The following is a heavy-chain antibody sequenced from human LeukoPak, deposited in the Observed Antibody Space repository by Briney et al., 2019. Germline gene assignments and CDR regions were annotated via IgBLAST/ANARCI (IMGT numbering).Heavy chain of an antibody. V-gene: IGHV4-30-4*01. CDR1: GGSISSGDYY. Sequence: SETLSLTCTVSGGSISSGDYYWSWIRQPPGKGLEWIGYIYYSGSTYYNPSLKSRVTISVDTSKNQFSLKLSSVTAADTAVYYCAREPLGYCSGGSCYSAPDYWGQGTPVTVSS. CDR3: AREPLGYCSGGSCYSAPDY. CDR2: IYYSGST. J-gene: IGHJ4*02. D-gene: IGHD2-15*01.